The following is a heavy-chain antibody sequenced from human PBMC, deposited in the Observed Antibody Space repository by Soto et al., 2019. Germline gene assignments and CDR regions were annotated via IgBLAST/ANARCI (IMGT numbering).Heavy chain of an antibody. Sequence: GASVKVSCKASGGTFSSYAISWVRQAPGQGLEWMGGIIPIFGTANYAQKFQGRVTITADKSTSTAYMELSSLRSEDTAVYYCARDGEVVPAAIDYYYYGMDVWGQGTTVT. CDR2: IIPIFGTA. CDR3: ARDGEVVPAAIDYYYYGMDV. D-gene: IGHD2-2*01. J-gene: IGHJ6*02. V-gene: IGHV1-69*06. CDR1: GGTFSSYA.